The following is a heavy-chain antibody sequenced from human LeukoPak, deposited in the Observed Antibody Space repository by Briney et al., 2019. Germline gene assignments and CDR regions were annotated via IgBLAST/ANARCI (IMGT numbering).Heavy chain of an antibody. CDR2: IYNSGST. CDR1: GDSISSYY. J-gene: IGHJ4*02. D-gene: IGHD6-13*01. V-gene: IGHV4-4*07. CDR3: ARGFGSSLLGYFDY. Sequence: KSSETLSLTCTVSGDSISSYYWSWIRQPAGKGLEWIGRIYNSGSTNYNPSLKSRVTMSVDTSKNQFSLKLTSVTAADTAVYYCARGFGSSLLGYFDYWGQGTRVTVSS.